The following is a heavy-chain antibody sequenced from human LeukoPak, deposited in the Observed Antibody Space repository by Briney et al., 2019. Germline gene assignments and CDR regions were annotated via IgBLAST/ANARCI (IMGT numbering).Heavy chain of an antibody. CDR3: AKNTGDYGDYYFDY. CDR1: GFSFSSYA. CDR2: ISGSGGST. Sequence: GGSLRLSCVVSGFSFSSYAMSWVRQAPGKGLEWVSAISGSGGSTYYADSVKGRFTISRDNSKNTLYLQMNSLRAEDTAVYYCAKNTGDYGDYYFDYWGQGTLVTVSS. V-gene: IGHV3-23*01. J-gene: IGHJ4*02. D-gene: IGHD4-17*01.